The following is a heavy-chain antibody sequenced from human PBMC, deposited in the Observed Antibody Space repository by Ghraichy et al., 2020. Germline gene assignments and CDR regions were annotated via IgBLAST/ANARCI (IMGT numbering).Heavy chain of an antibody. CDR1: GGSISSSSYY. CDR2: IYYSGST. V-gene: IGHV4-39*01. J-gene: IGHJ5*02. CDR3: ARRGVRGVIISGWFDP. D-gene: IGHD3-10*01. Sequence: SETLSLTCTVSGGSISSSSYYWGWIRQPPGKGLEWIGSIYYSGSTYYNPSLKSRVTISVDTSKNQFSLKLSSVTAADTAVYYCARRGVRGVIISGWFDPWGQGTLVTVSS.